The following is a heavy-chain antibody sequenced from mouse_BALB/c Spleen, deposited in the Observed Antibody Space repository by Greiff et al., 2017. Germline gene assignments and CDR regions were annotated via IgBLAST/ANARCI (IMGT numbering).Heavy chain of an antibody. CDR1: GYSITSDYA. J-gene: IGHJ3*01. Sequence: VQLKESGPGLVKPSQSLSLTCTVTGYSITSDYAWNWIRQFPGNKLEWMGYISYSGSTSYNPSLKSRISITRDTSKNQFFLQLNSVTTEDTATYYCARDRGRGFAYWGQGTLVTVSA. V-gene: IGHV3-2*02. CDR2: ISYSGST. CDR3: ARDRGRGFAY. D-gene: IGHD3-1*01.